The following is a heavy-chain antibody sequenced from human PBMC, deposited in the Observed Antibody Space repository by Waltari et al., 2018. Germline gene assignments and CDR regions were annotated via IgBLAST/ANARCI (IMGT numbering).Heavy chain of an antibody. CDR1: XYAISSGYS. CDR2: IYYSGXP. CDR3: ARXSYCSGGVXXXTLFGXFXX. V-gene: IGHV4-38-2*02. Sequence: XVXLQXSGXXXXKPSXTLXLTCTVSXYAISSGYSWGWIXRPPGMGLGWIGSIYYSGXPXSNXSXKSRVTISVXXXKXXFSLXLSSVTAXDTAVYYCARXSYCSGGVXXXTLFGXFXXWGQGTXXXXXX. J-gene: IGHJ5*02. D-gene: IGHD2-8*02.